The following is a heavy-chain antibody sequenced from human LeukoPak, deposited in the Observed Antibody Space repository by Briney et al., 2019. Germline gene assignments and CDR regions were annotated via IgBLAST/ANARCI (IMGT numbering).Heavy chain of an antibody. CDR3: AKEFSEYYYDSSCYTFDY. J-gene: IGHJ4*02. CDR1: GFTFDNYA. D-gene: IGHD3-22*01. V-gene: IGHV3-9*01. Sequence: GGSLRLSCAASGFTFDNYAMNWVRQAPGKGLEWLSGISWNSGIIGYADSVKGRFTISRDNAKTSLYLQMSSLRAEDTALYYCAKEFSEYYYDSSCYTFDYWGQGTLVTVSS. CDR2: ISWNSGII.